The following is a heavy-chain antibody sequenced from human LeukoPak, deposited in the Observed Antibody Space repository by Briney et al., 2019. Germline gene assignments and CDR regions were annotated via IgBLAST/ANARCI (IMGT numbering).Heavy chain of an antibody. CDR3: ARDRDDFWSGNSPGNLDY. CDR2: ISSSSSYI. J-gene: IGHJ4*02. V-gene: IGHV3-21*01. D-gene: IGHD3-3*01. CDR1: GFTFSSYS. Sequence: GGSLRLSCAASGFTFSSYSMNWVRQAPGKGLEWVSSISSSSSYIYYADSVKGRFTISRDNAKNSLYLQMNSLRAEDTAVYYCARDRDDFWSGNSPGNLDYWGQGTLVTVSS.